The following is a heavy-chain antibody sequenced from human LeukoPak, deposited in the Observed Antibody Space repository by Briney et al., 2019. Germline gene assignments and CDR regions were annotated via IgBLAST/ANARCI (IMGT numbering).Heavy chain of an antibody. CDR3: ARKDGTYGLPFDI. CDR2: ISGYNGNT. V-gene: IGHV1-18*01. CDR1: GYTFTSYK. D-gene: IGHD1-26*01. Sequence: ASVKVSCKASGYTFTSYKISWVRQAPGQGLEWMGWISGYNGNTDYAQKFQGRVTVTIDTSTSTAYMELRSLRYDDTALYYCARKDGTYGLPFDIWGQGTMVTVSS. J-gene: IGHJ3*02.